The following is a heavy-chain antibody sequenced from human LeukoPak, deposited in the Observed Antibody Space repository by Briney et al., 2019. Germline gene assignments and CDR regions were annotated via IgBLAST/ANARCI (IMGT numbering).Heavy chain of an antibody. CDR3: ARAWATLYYFDY. CDR2: IHQYGGEK. Sequence: GGSLRLSCEGSGFTFRSHWMSWVRQAPGKGLEWVANIHQYGGEKYYVDSVRGRFSISSDNAKNSLYLQMNSLRAEDTAVYYCARAWATLYYFDYWGQGTLVTVSS. D-gene: IGHD3-16*01. J-gene: IGHJ4*02. CDR1: GFTFRSHW. V-gene: IGHV3-7*01.